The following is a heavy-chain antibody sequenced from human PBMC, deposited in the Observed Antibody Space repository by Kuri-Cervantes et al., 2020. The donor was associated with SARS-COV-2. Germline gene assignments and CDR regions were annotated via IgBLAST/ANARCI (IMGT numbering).Heavy chain of an antibody. CDR2: IEEDGSEK. Sequence: GESLKISCAASGFTFSSYWMNWVRQAPGKGLEWVGNIEEDGSEKNYVDSVKGRFTISRDNAKNTLYLQMNSLRAEDTAVYYCAKVFVEILGYCSGGSCYFDYWGQGTLVTVSS. CDR3: AKVFVEILGYCSGGSCYFDY. J-gene: IGHJ4*02. CDR1: GFTFSSYW. D-gene: IGHD2-15*01. V-gene: IGHV3-7*01.